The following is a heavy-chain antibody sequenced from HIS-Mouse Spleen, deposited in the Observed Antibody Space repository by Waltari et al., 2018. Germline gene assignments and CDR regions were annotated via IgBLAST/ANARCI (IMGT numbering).Heavy chain of an antibody. D-gene: IGHD3-3*01. J-gene: IGHJ4*02. CDR1: GYTFTSYD. Sequence: QVQLVQSGAEVKKPGASVKVSCKASGYTFTSYDINWVRQATGQGLEWMGCMKPHRGNTGYAQQCQGRVTMTRNTSISTAYMELSSLRSEDTAVYYCARVYYDFWSGYYYWGQGTLVTVSS. V-gene: IGHV1-8*01. CDR2: MKPHRGNT. CDR3: ARVYYDFWSGYYY.